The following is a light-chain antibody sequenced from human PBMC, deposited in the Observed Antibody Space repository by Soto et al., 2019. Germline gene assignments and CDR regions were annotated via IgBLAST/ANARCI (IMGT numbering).Light chain of an antibody. V-gene: IGKV1-5*03. CDR1: QSISSW. Sequence: DLQMTQSPSTLSASVGDRVTITCRASQSISSWLAWYQQTPGKAPKLLIYKASSLESGVPSRFSGSGSGTEFTLTISSLQPDDFATYYCQQYNNYPWTFGQGTKVEIK. CDR2: KAS. CDR3: QQYNNYPWT. J-gene: IGKJ1*01.